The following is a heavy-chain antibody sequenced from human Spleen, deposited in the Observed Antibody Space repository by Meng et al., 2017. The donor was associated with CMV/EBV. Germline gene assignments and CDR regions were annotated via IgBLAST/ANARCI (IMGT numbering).Heavy chain of an antibody. D-gene: IGHD2-2*01. Sequence: GESLKISCAASGFTFSSYGMHWVRQAPGKGLEWVAVIWYDGSNKYYADSVKGRFTISGDNSKNTLYLQMNSLRAEDTAVYYCAKEGRYCSSTSCHQLDYWGQGTLVTVSS. CDR2: IWYDGSNK. CDR1: GFTFSSYG. CDR3: AKEGRYCSSTSCHQLDY. V-gene: IGHV3-33*06. J-gene: IGHJ4*02.